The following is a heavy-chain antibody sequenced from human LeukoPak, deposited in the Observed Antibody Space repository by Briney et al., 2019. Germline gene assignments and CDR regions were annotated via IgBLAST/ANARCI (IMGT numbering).Heavy chain of an antibody. J-gene: IGHJ3*02. CDR1: GFAFSTYE. CDR3: ARDSSTTVTGAFDI. CDR2: IWYDGSNK. D-gene: IGHD4-17*01. V-gene: IGHV3-33*08. Sequence: GGSLRLSCAASGFAFSTYEMNWVRQAPGKGLEWVAIIWYDGSNKYYADSVKGRFTISRDNSKNTLYLQMNSLRAEDTAVYYCARDSSTTVTGAFDIWGQGTMVTVSS.